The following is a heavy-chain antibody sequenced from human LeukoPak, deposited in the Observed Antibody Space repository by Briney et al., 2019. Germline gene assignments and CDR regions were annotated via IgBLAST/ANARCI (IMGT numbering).Heavy chain of an antibody. D-gene: IGHD3-10*01. V-gene: IGHV3-7*01. J-gene: IGHJ6*04. CDR2: IKQDGSEK. Sequence: GGSLRLSCATSGFTFSDYWMNWVRQAPGKGLEWVANIKQDGSEKYYVDSVKGRFTISRDNAKNSLYLQMNSLRAEDTAVYYCARDPNYYGSGSYSRMDVWGKGTTVTVSS. CDR1: GFTFSDYW. CDR3: ARDPNYYGSGSYSRMDV.